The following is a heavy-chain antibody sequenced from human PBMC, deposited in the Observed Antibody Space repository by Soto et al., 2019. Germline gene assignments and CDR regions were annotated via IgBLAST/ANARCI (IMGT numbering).Heavy chain of an antibody. CDR1: GYSFASYW. CDR2: IYPGDSDT. Sequence: GQSLEISCKGSGYSFASYWIGWVRQMPGKGLEWMGIIYPGDSDTRYSPSFQGQVTIPADKSISTAYLQWSSLKASDTAMYYCARHRAVAGTYYYYGMDVWGQGTTVTVSS. D-gene: IGHD6-19*01. J-gene: IGHJ6*02. CDR3: ARHRAVAGTYYYYGMDV. V-gene: IGHV5-51*01.